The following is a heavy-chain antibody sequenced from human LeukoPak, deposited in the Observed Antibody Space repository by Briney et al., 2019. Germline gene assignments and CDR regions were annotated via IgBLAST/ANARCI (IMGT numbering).Heavy chain of an antibody. J-gene: IGHJ4*02. Sequence: SETLSLTCTVSSGSISRGGDYWSWIRQHPGKGLEWIGYIYDSGSTYYNPSLKSRVTISADMSKNQFSLKLSSVTAADTAVFYCARVPIIRGVIEDWGQGTLVSVSS. V-gene: IGHV4-31*03. D-gene: IGHD3-10*01. CDR2: IYDSGST. CDR3: ARVPIIRGVIED. CDR1: SGSISRGGDY.